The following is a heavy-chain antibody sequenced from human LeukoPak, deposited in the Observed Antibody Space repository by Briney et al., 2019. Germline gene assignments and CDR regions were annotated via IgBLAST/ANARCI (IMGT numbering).Heavy chain of an antibody. V-gene: IGHV4-34*01. CDR1: GGSFSGYY. CDR2: INHSGST. CDR3: ARVGYGDYLGAFDI. D-gene: IGHD4-17*01. J-gene: IGHJ3*02. Sequence: PSETLPLTCAVYGGSFSGYYWSWIRQPPGKGLEWIGEINHSGSTNYNPSLKSRVTISVDTSKNQFSLKLSSVTAADTAVYYCARVGYGDYLGAFDIWGQGTMVTVSS.